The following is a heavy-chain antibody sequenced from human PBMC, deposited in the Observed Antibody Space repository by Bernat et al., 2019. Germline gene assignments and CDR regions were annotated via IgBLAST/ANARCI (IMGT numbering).Heavy chain of an antibody. D-gene: IGHD1-1*01. Sequence: EVQLVESGGGLVQPGGSLRLSCAASGFTVSSNYMSWVRQAPGKGLEWVSVIYSGGSTYYADSVKGRFTISRDNSKNTLYLQMNSLRAEDTAVYYCARDTTSNYYYMDVWGKGTTVTVSS. CDR1: GFTVSSNY. CDR3: ARDTTSNYYYMDV. V-gene: IGHV3-66*01. CDR2: IYSGGST. J-gene: IGHJ6*03.